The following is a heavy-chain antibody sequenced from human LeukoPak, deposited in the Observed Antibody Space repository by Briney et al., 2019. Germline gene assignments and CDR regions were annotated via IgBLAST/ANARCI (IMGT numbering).Heavy chain of an antibody. CDR2: IWYDGSNK. CDR3: ARDNDYGDYGIDY. V-gene: IGHV3-33*01. J-gene: IGHJ4*02. D-gene: IGHD4-17*01. CDR1: GFTFSSYG. Sequence: GGSLRLSCAASGFTFSSYGMHWVRQAPGKGLEWVAVIWYDGSNKYYADSAKGRFTISRDKSKNTLYLQMNSLRAEDTAVYYCARDNDYGDYGIDYWGQGTLVTVSS.